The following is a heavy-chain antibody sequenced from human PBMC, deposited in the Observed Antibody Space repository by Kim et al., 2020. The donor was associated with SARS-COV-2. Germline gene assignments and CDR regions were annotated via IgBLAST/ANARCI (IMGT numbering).Heavy chain of an antibody. V-gene: IGHV3-74*01. CDR3: ARSLTGLDY. Sequence: GGSLRLFCAASGFTFSNYWIYWVRQAPGKGLVWVSRINSDGSSTSYADSVKGRFTISRDNAKNTLYLQMNSLRAEDTAVYYCARSLTGLDYWGQGTLVTVSS. D-gene: IGHD3-16*02. CDR2: INSDGSST. J-gene: IGHJ4*02. CDR1: GFTFSNYW.